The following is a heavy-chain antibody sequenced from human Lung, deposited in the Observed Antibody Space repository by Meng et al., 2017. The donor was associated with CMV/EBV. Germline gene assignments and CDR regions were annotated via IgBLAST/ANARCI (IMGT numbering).Heavy chain of an antibody. Sequence: GGSLRLSCATSGFTFSDYGMNWVRQAPGKGLEWVALISGTTDYIYYADSIKGRFTVSRDDAKNALYLQMNNLRAEDTALYYCTRGFFDYWGQGAMVTVSS. V-gene: IGHV3-21*06. CDR1: GFTFSDYG. CDR2: ISGTTDYI. CDR3: TRGFFDY. J-gene: IGHJ4*02.